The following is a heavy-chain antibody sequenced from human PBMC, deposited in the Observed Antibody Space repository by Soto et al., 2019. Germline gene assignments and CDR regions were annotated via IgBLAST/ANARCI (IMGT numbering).Heavy chain of an antibody. CDR1: GGTFSTYS. CDR3: TIGSRSGEVFDI. Sequence: QVQLVQSGAEVKKPGSSVKVSCKDSGGTFSTYSMFWVRQAPGQGLEWMGRAIPMLGIRNYAQRFQDRVTITAYKSTATDHMELSSLRSEDTALYYSTIGSRSGEVFDIWGQGTMVTVSS. CDR2: AIPMLGIR. D-gene: IGHD2-2*01. J-gene: IGHJ3*02. V-gene: IGHV1-69*02.